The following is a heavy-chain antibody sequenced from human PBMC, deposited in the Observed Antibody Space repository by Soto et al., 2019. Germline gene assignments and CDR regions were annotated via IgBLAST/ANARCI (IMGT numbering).Heavy chain of an antibody. CDR3: ARDHDILTGPGAFDI. J-gene: IGHJ3*02. Sequence: AVNVSCKGCGGTFSNYANSWVRQAPGQGLEWMGGIIPIFGTANYAQKFQGRVTITADESTSTAYMELSSLRSEDTAVYYCARDHDILTGPGAFDIWGQGTMVTVSS. V-gene: IGHV1-69*13. CDR1: GGTFSNYA. D-gene: IGHD3-9*01. CDR2: IIPIFGTA.